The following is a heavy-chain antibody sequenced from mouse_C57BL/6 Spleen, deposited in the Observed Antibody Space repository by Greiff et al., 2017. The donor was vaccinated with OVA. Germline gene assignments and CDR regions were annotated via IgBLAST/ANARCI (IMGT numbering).Heavy chain of an antibody. Sequence: VQLQQSGPELVKPGASVKISCKASGYTFTDYYMNWVKQSHGKSLEWIGDINPNNGGTSYNQKFKGKATLTVDKSSSTAYMELRSLTSEDSAVYYCYGSSLFAYWGQGTLVTVSA. V-gene: IGHV1-26*01. CDR3: YGSSLFAY. CDR2: INPNNGGT. J-gene: IGHJ3*01. D-gene: IGHD1-1*01. CDR1: GYTFTDYY.